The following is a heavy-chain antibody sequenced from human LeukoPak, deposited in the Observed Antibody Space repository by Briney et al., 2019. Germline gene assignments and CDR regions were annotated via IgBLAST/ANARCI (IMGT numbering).Heavy chain of an antibody. J-gene: IGHJ4*02. D-gene: IGHD2-21*02. Sequence: GGSLRLSCAASGFTFSSYAMSWVRQAPGKGLEWVSAISGSGGDTYYADSVKGRFTISRDNSKNTLYLQMNSLRVEDTALYYCARRYCGDDCYPYYFDYWGQGTLVTVSS. V-gene: IGHV3-23*01. CDR1: GFTFSSYA. CDR2: ISGSGGDT. CDR3: ARRYCGDDCYPYYFDY.